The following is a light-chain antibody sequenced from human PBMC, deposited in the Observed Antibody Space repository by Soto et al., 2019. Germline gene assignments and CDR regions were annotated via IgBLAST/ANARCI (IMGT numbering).Light chain of an antibody. CDR2: YDD. CDR1: SSNVGNNA. Sequence: QSVLTQPPSVSEAPRQRVTISCSGSSSNVGNNAVNWYQQLPGKAPKLLIYYDDLLPSGVSDRFSGSKSGTSASLAISGLQPEDEADCYCAVWAGSLNGVVFGGGTTLTAL. J-gene: IGLJ2*01. V-gene: IGLV1-36*01. CDR3: AVWAGSLNGVV.